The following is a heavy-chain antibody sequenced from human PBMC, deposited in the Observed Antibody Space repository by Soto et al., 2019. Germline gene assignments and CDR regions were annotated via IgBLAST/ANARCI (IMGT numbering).Heavy chain of an antibody. Sequence: EVQLLESGGGLVQPGGSLRLSCAASGFNFNNYAFNWVRRAPGRGLEWVSTVSVTGDATYYADSVRGRFTISRDNSRSTLFLQMSSLRAEDTAVYYCARSACYYPACYPYYYYVDVWGKGTTVTVSS. D-gene: IGHD3-10*01. CDR1: GFNFNNYA. J-gene: IGHJ6*03. V-gene: IGHV3-23*01. CDR2: VSVTGDAT. CDR3: ARSACYYPACYPYYYYVDV.